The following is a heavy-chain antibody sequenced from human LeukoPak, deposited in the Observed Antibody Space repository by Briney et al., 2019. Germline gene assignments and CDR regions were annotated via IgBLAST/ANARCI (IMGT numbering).Heavy chain of an antibody. D-gene: IGHD3-16*01. V-gene: IGHV2-5*01. CDR1: GSSISTTGVG. CDR3: AHDSPGNYGFDY. Sequence: SGPTLVNPTQTLTLTCTFSGSSISTTGVGVGWIRQPPGKALEWLALIYGNDDKRYSPSLKSRLTITKDTSENQVVLTMTSMDPVDTATYYCAHDSPGNYGFDYWGQGTLVTVSS. CDR2: IYGNDDK. J-gene: IGHJ4*02.